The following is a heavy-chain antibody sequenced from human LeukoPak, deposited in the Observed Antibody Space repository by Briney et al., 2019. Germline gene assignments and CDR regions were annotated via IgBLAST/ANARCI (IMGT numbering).Heavy chain of an antibody. Sequence: GASVKVSCKASGGTFSSYAISWVRQAPGQGLEWMGGIIPIFGTANYAQKFQGRVTITADKSTSTAYMELSSLRSEDTAVYYCARDVTYYYGSGFDYWGQGTLVTVSS. D-gene: IGHD3-10*01. CDR3: ARDVTYYYGSGFDY. V-gene: IGHV1-69*06. J-gene: IGHJ4*02. CDR2: IIPIFGTA. CDR1: GGTFSSYA.